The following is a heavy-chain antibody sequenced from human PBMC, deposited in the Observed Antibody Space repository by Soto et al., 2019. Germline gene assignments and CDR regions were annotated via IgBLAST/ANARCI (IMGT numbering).Heavy chain of an antibody. Sequence: PGGSLRLSCAASGFTFNSYAMHWVRQAPGKGLEWVALISYDGSNKYYADSVKGRFTISRDNSKNTLYLQMNSLRAEDTAVYYCAAGSSSQEYFQHWGQGTLVTVSS. J-gene: IGHJ1*01. CDR3: AAGSSSQEYFQH. D-gene: IGHD6-13*01. CDR1: GFTFNSYA. V-gene: IGHV3-30-3*01. CDR2: ISYDGSNK.